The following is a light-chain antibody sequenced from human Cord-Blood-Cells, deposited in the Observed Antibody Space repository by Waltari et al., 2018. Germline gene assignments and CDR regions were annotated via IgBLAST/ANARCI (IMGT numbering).Light chain of an antibody. CDR2: DVS. CDR1: SRDVGGYNY. Sequence: QSALTQPASVSGSPGQSLTISCTGTSRDVGGYNYVSWYQQHPGKAPKLMIYDVSNRPSGVSNRFSGSKSGNTASLTISGLQAEDEADYYCSSYTSSSTLEVFGGGTKLTVL. V-gene: IGLV2-14*01. J-gene: IGLJ2*01. CDR3: SSYTSSSTLEV.